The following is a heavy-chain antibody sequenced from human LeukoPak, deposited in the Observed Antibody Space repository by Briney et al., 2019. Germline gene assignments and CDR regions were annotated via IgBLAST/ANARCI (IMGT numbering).Heavy chain of an antibody. CDR1: GFTVSSNY. CDR2: IYSGGTT. CDR3: ARGYCSGGSCLDAFDI. D-gene: IGHD2-15*01. Sequence: PGGSLRLSCAASGFTVSSNYMSWVRQAPGKGLEWVSVIYSGGTTYYADSVKGRFTISRDNSKNTLYLQMNSLRAEDTAVYYCARGYCSGGSCLDAFDIWGQGTTVTVSS. J-gene: IGHJ3*02. V-gene: IGHV3-53*01.